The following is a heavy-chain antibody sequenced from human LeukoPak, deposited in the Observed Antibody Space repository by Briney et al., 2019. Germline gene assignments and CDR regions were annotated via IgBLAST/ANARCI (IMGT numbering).Heavy chain of an antibody. CDR1: GFTVSSNY. J-gene: IGHJ2*01. V-gene: IGHV3-53*05. CDR2: IYSGGST. D-gene: IGHD2-21*02. Sequence: GGSLRLSCAASGFTVSSNYMSWVRQAPGKGLEWVSVIYSGGSTYYAGSVKGRFTISRDNSKNTLYLQMNSLRAEDTAVYYCARDAGYCGGDCYSDWYFDLWGRGTLVTVSS. CDR3: ARDAGYCGGDCYSDWYFDL.